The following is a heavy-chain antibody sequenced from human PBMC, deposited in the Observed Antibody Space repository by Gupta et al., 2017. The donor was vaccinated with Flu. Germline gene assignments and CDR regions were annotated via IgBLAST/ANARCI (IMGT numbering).Heavy chain of an antibody. CDR3: AREKHCSTTSCYRWFDP. CDR1: EYTFTAYY. Sequence: QVQLVQSGAEVKKPGASVRVSCKASEYTFTAYYIHWVRQVPGQGLEWMGRINPHSGTTNYEQKFQGRVTVTMDTSISTAYMDLSRLTSDDTAVYYCAREKHCSTTSCYRWFDPWGQGTLVTVSS. V-gene: IGHV1-2*06. J-gene: IGHJ5*02. D-gene: IGHD2-2*02. CDR2: INPHSGTT.